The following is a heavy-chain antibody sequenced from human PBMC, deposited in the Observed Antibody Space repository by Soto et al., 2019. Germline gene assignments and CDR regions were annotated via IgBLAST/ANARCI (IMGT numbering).Heavy chain of an antibody. D-gene: IGHD3-10*01. CDR3: ARHDNHPRGYYYGSGSYWEAQTGDYFDY. CDR1: GGSISSSSYY. CDR2: IYYSGST. J-gene: IGHJ4*02. Sequence: SETLSLTCTVSGGSISSSSYYWGWIRQPPGKGLEWIGSIYYSGSTYYNPSLKSRVTISVDTSKNQFSLKLSSVTAAETSVYYCARHDNHPRGYYYGSGSYWEAQTGDYFDYWGQGTLVTVSS. V-gene: IGHV4-39*01.